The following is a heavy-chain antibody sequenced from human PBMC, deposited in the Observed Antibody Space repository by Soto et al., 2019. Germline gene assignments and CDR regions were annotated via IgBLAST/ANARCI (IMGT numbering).Heavy chain of an antibody. J-gene: IGHJ4*02. CDR3: ARTYCSSTSCYGERDFDY. D-gene: IGHD2-2*01. Sequence: QVQLQQWGAGLLKPSETLSLTCAVYGGSFSGYYWSWIRQPPGKGLEWIGEINHSGSTNYNPSLKSLVTISVDTSKNQFSLKLSSVTAADTAVYYCARTYCSSTSCYGERDFDYWGQGTLVTVSS. CDR2: INHSGST. CDR1: GGSFSGYY. V-gene: IGHV4-34*01.